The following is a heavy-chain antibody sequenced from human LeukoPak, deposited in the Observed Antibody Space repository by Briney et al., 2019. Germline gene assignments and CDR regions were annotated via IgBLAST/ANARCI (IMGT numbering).Heavy chain of an antibody. D-gene: IGHD7-27*01. CDR2: ISSSGSTI. J-gene: IGHJ4*02. Sequence: GGSLRLSCAASGFTFSDYYMSWIRQAPGKGLEWVSYISSSGSTIYYADSVKGRFTISRDNSKNTLYVQMNSLRAEDTTIYYCAKGNWGSPIDYWGQGTLVTVSS. V-gene: IGHV3-11*04. CDR3: AKGNWGSPIDY. CDR1: GFTFSDYY.